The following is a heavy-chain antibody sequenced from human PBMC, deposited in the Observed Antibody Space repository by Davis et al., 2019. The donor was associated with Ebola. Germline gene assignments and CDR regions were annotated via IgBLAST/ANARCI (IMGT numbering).Heavy chain of an antibody. J-gene: IGHJ4*02. CDR1: GFTFSSYA. CDR3: AKDKQWLVHYFDY. D-gene: IGHD6-19*01. CDR2: ISGSGGST. V-gene: IGHV3-23*01. Sequence: PGGSLRLSCAASGFTFSSYAMSWVRQAPGKGLDWVSAISGSGGSTYYADSVKGRFTISRDNSKNTLYLQMNSLRAEDTAVYYCAKDKQWLVHYFDYWGQGTLVTVSS.